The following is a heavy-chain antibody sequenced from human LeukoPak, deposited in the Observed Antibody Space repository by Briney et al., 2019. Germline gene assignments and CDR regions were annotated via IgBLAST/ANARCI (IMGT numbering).Heavy chain of an antibody. J-gene: IGHJ4*02. CDR3: VRGDRYFFDY. CDR2: IGNTGRTI. Sequence: GGSLRLSCAASGFRFSSYEMNWVRQAPGRGLEWVSYIGNTGRTIYYVDSVKGRFTVSRDNAKNSLYLQLNSLRAEDTAIYYCVRGDRYFFDYWGQGTLVTVSS. D-gene: IGHD1-14*01. V-gene: IGHV3-48*03. CDR1: GFRFSSYE.